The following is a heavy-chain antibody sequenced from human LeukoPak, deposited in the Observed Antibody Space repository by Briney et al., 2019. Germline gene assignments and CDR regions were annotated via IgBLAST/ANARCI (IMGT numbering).Heavy chain of an antibody. Sequence: GGSLRLSCAASGFTFSSYAMSWVRQAPGRGLEWVSAISGSGGSTYYADSVKGRFTISRDNSKNTLHLQMNSLRAEDTAVYYCANSATYYDILTGYPPTGAFDIWGQGTMVTVSS. CDR1: GFTFSSYA. CDR2: ISGSGGST. D-gene: IGHD3-9*01. CDR3: ANSATYYDILTGYPPTGAFDI. V-gene: IGHV3-23*01. J-gene: IGHJ3*02.